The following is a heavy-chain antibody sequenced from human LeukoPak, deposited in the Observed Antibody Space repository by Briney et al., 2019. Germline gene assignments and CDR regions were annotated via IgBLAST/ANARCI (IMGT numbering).Heavy chain of an antibody. CDR3: AAGPIAVAGNHFDY. D-gene: IGHD6-19*01. J-gene: IGHJ4*02. CDR2: MNPNSGNT. CDR1: GYTFTSYD. V-gene: IGHV1-8*03. Sequence: ASVKVSCKASGYTFTSYDINWVRQATGQGLEWMGWMNPNSGNTGYAQKFQGRVTITRNTSISTAYMELSSLRSEDTAVYYCAAGPIAVAGNHFDYWGQGTLVTVSS.